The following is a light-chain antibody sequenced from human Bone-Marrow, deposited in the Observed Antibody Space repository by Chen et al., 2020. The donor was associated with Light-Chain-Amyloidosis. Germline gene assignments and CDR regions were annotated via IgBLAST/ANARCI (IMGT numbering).Light chain of an antibody. CDR1: QTISSNY. Sequence: EIVLTQSPGTLSLSPGEGANLSCRASQTISSNYLTWYQQKFGQAPRLLIYGSSSRATGIPDRFTGSGSGTDFTLTIHGLEPEDFAMYYCQQYGTSPLTFGGGTKVEIK. CDR3: QQYGTSPLT. CDR2: GSS. J-gene: IGKJ4*01. V-gene: IGKV3-20*01.